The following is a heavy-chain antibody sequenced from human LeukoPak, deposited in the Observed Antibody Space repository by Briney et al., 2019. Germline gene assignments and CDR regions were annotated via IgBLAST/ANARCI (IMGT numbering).Heavy chain of an antibody. CDR3: ARVLHFDWLLYY. V-gene: IGHV3-23*01. Sequence: PGGSLRLSCAASGFTFSSYAMTWVRQAPGKGLEWVSAISRSGGDTEYADSVKGRFTISRDNSKNTLYMQMNSLRAEDTAVYFCARVLHFDWLLYYWGQGTLVTVSS. CDR1: GFTFSSYA. J-gene: IGHJ4*02. D-gene: IGHD3-9*01. CDR2: ISRSGGDT.